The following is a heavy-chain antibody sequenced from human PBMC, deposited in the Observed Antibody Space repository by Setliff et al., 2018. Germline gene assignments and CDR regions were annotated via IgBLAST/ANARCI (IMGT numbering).Heavy chain of an antibody. CDR1: GFTFSNYW. CDR3: ARGTGYLPY. Sequence: GGSLRLSCAASGFTFSNYWMHWVRQAPGKGLVWVSHINSDGSSTNYADSVKGRFTISRDNAKNTLYLQMNSLRAEDTAVYFCARGTGYLPYWGQGTLVTVAS. CDR2: INSDGSST. J-gene: IGHJ4*02. V-gene: IGHV3-74*01. D-gene: IGHD3-9*01.